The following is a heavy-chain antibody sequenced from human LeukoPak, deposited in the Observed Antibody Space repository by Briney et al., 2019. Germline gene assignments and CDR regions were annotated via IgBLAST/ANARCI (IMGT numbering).Heavy chain of an antibody. D-gene: IGHD3-10*01. CDR2: ISSSSSYI. J-gene: IGHJ5*02. V-gene: IGHV3-21*01. CDR3: ARDRDYYGSGSYGPHNWFDP. Sequence: GGSLRLSCAASGFTFSSYSMNWVRQAPGKGLEWVSSISSSSSYIYYADSVKGRFTISRDNTKSSLYLQMNSLRAEDTAVYYCARDRDYYGSGSYGPHNWFDPWGQGTLVTVSS. CDR1: GFTFSSYS.